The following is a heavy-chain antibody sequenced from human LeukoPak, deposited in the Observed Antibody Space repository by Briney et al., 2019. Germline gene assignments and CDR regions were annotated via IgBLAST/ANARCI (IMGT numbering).Heavy chain of an antibody. CDR3: ARAGGTYYDFWSAH. D-gene: IGHD3-3*01. V-gene: IGHV1-2*02. Sequence: ASVKVSCKASGYTFNDYYIHWVRQAPGQGLEWMGWINPHSGGTYYARKFQGRVTITMDRSISTAYMELSRLRSDDTAVYYCARAGGTYYDFWSAHWGQGTLVTVSS. CDR2: INPHSGGT. CDR1: GYTFNDYY. J-gene: IGHJ4*02.